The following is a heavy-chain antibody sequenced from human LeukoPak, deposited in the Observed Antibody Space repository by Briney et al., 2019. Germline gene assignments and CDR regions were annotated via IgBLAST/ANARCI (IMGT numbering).Heavy chain of an antibody. CDR2: IYPGDSDT. V-gene: IGHV5-51*01. J-gene: IGHJ3*02. Sequence: GESLKISCKGSGYSFTTYWIGWVRQMPGKGLEWMGIIYPGDSDTRYSPSFQGQVTMSADNSITTAYLQWSSLKASDSAMYYCAAGGTLRAFDIWGQGTMVTVSS. CDR3: AAGGTLRAFDI. D-gene: IGHD1-14*01. CDR1: GYSFTTYW.